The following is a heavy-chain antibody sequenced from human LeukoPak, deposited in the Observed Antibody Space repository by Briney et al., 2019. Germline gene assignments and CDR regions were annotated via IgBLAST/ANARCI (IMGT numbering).Heavy chain of an antibody. CDR3: ARDDDYGDSYWYFDL. J-gene: IGHJ2*01. Sequence: GGSLRLSCGASGFTFSSYGMHWVRQAPGKGLEWVSVIWYDGTNKYYADSVKGRFTISRDNSKNTLYLQMNSLRAEDTAVYYCARDDDYGDSYWYFDLWGRGTLVTVSS. D-gene: IGHD4-17*01. CDR2: IWYDGTNK. CDR1: GFTFSSYG. V-gene: IGHV3-33*01.